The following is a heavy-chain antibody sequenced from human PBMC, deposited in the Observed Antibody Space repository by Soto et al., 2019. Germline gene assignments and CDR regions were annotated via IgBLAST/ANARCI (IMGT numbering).Heavy chain of an antibody. V-gene: IGHV3-74*01. D-gene: IGHD3-22*01. CDR2: INSDGSST. J-gene: IGHJ4*02. CDR1: GFTFSSYW. CDR3: ARDYYDSSGYYYVDDY. Sequence: GGSLRLSCAASGFTFSSYWMHWVRQAPGKGLVWVSRINSDGSSTSYADSVKGRFTISRDNAKNTLYLQMNSLRAEDTAVYYCARDYYDSSGYYYVDDYWGQGTLVTVSS.